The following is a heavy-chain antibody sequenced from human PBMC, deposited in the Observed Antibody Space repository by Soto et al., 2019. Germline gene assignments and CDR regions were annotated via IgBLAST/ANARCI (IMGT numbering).Heavy chain of an antibody. V-gene: IGHV4-61*01. J-gene: IGHJ3*02. Sequence: SETLSLTCTVSGGSVISGSYYWSWIRQPPGKGLEWIGYIYYSGSTNYNPSLKSRVTISVDTSKNQFSLKLSSVTAADTAVYYCAREGFYDSSGYYLSAFDIWGQGTMVTVSS. CDR1: GGSVISGSYY. D-gene: IGHD3-22*01. CDR3: AREGFYDSSGYYLSAFDI. CDR2: IYYSGST.